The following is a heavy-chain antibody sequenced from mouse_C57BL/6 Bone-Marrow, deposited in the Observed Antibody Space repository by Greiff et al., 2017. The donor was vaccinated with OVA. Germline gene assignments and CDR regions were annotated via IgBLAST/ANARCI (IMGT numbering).Heavy chain of an antibody. CDR1: GYSITSGYY. J-gene: IGHJ4*01. CDR2: ISYDGSN. V-gene: IGHV3-6*01. D-gene: IGHD2-14*01. Sequence: EVHLVESGPGLVKPSQSLSLTCSVTGYSITSGYYWNWIRQFPGNKLEWMGYISYDGSNNYNPSLKNRISITRDTSKNQFFLKLNSVTTEDTATYYCAREGTGYYAMDYWGQGTSVTVSS. CDR3: AREGTGYYAMDY.